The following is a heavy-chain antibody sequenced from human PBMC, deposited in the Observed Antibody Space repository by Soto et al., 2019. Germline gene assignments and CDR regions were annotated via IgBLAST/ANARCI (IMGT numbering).Heavy chain of an antibody. D-gene: IGHD1-26*01. CDR3: ARRGRDDQPFDC. CDR2: IYYSGNT. J-gene: IGHJ4*02. CDR1: GGSISSSSYY. Sequence: SETLSLTCTVSGGSISSSSYYWGWIRQPPGKGLEWIGNIYYSGNTYYNPSLKSRVTISVDTSKNQFSLKLSSVTAADTAVYYCARRGRDDQPFDCWGQGTLVTVSS. V-gene: IGHV4-39*01.